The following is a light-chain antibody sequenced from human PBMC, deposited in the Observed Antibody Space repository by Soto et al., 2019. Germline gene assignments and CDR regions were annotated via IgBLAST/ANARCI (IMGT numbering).Light chain of an antibody. CDR3: CSYAGSFSYV. CDR1: TXDVGGHDY. CDR2: SVS. V-gene: IGLV2-11*01. Sequence: QSALTQPRSVSGSPGQSVTVSCTGTTXDVGGHDYVSWYQQHPGKAPKLMIYSVSKRPSGVPDRFSGSKSGSTASLTISGRQAEDEANYYCCSYAGSFSYVFGTGTKVTVL. J-gene: IGLJ1*01.